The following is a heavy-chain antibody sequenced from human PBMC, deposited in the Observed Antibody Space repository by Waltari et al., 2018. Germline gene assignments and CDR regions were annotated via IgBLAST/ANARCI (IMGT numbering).Heavy chain of an antibody. CDR2: ISSSSSYI. D-gene: IGHD2-2*01. V-gene: IGHV3-21*01. Sequence: EVQLVESGGGLVKPGGSLRLSCAASGFTFSSYSMNWVRQAPGKGLEWVSSISSSSSYIYYADSVKGRFTISRDNAKNSLYLQMNSLRAEDTTVYYCARGIRGFVSSTDTDGDWFDPWGQGTLVTVSS. J-gene: IGHJ5*02. CDR3: ARGIRGFVSSTDTDGDWFDP. CDR1: GFTFSSYS.